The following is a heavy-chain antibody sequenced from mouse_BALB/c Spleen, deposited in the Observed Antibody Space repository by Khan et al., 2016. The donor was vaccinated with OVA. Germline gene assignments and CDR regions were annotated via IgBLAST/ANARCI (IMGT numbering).Heavy chain of an antibody. CDR2: ISYSGRT. V-gene: IGHV3-2*02. J-gene: IGHJ2*01. CDR1: GYSITSDYA. CDR3: ARSVTITTVVATGFDY. D-gene: IGHD1-1*01. Sequence: EVQLQESGPGLVKPSQSLSLTCTVTGYSITSDYAWNWIRQFPGNKLEWMGYISYSGRTSYNPSTKSRISITRTKSKNQVFLQLNSVTTEDTATYYCARSVTITTVVATGFDYWGQGTTLTFSS.